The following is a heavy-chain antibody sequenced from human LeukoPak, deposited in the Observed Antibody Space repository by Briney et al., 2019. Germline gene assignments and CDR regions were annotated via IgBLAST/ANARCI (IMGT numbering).Heavy chain of an antibody. CDR1: GFTFSSYG. J-gene: IGHJ4*02. V-gene: IGHV3-23*01. CDR3: AKRYSSGWYGMDY. Sequence: GGSLRLSCAASGFTFSSYGMSWVRQAPGKGLEWVSAISGSCGSTYYADSVKGRFTISSENSKNTLSRQMNSLRAEDTAVYYCAKRYSSGWYGMDYWGQGTLVTVSS. CDR2: ISGSCGST. D-gene: IGHD6-19*01.